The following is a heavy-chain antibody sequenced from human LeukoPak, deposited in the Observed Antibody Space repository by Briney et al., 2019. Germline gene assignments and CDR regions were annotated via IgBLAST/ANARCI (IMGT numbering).Heavy chain of an antibody. J-gene: IGHJ4*02. CDR2: INPNNGDT. V-gene: IGHV1-2*02. D-gene: IGHD6-13*01. Sequence: ASVKVSCTASGYTFTDYYMHWVRQAPGQGLEWMGWINPNNGDTSYAQKFQGRVTMTRGTSISTAYMELSSLRSDDTAVYYCARGRNIAVGGTSLVAHWGQGTLVTVSS. CDR1: GYTFTDYY. CDR3: ARGRNIAVGGTSLVAH.